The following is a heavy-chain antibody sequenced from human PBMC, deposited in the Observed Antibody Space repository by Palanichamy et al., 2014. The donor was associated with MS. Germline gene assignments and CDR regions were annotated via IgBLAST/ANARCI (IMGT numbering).Heavy chain of an antibody. CDR3: ARGGPSWKCWYFDL. D-gene: IGHD1-1*01. CDR2: MKQDGREI. V-gene: IGHV3-7*01. J-gene: IGHJ2*01. Sequence: QLVEVWGRALVRARGVPSRLSCAASGFTFSNYWMSWVRPGSXKGLEWVANMKQDGREIYYVDSVKGRFTISRDNAKNSVSLQMNSLRADDTAVYYCARGGPSWKCWYFDLWGRGTLVTVSS. CDR1: GFTFSNYW.